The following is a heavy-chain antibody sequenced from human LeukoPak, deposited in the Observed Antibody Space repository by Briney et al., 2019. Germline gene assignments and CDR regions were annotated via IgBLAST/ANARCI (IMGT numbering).Heavy chain of an antibody. CDR3: ARQEGSSSWCSYFDY. D-gene: IGHD6-13*01. CDR2: IYYKGST. CDR1: GCSISNGYF. Sequence: SETLSLTCSVSGCSISNGYFWGWIRQPPGKGLEWIGSIYYKGSTYYNPSLKSRVTISVDTSKNQFSLKLSSVTAADTAVYYCARQEGSSSWCSYFDYWGQGTLVTVSS. J-gene: IGHJ4*02. V-gene: IGHV4-39*01.